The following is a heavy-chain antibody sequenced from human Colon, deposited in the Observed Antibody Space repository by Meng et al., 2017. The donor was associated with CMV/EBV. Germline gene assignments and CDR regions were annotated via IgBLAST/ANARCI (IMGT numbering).Heavy chain of an antibody. Sequence: GSLKISCAGSGFTFSTYEFNWVRQAPGKGLEWVSYISSDGRTIYYADSVKGRFTTSRDNAKDSLYLQMNSLRAEDTAVYYCARSGYNYGSGFDYWGQGTLVTVSS. J-gene: IGHJ4*02. CDR3: ARSGYNYGSGFDY. D-gene: IGHD5-18*01. CDR1: GFTFSTYE. V-gene: IGHV3-48*03. CDR2: ISSDGRTI.